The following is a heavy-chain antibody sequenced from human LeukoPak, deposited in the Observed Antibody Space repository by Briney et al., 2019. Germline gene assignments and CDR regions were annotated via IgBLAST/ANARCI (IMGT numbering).Heavy chain of an antibody. J-gene: IGHJ4*02. CDR1: GFSFSRYA. CDR2: ISYDGNNI. Sequence: PGRSLRLSCAASGFSFSRYAMHWVRQPPGKGLEWVAVISYDGNNIYYADSVKGRFTISRDNSKNTLYLQMNSLRTEDTAVYYCAGDFYDSSGYYQVTDSWGQGTLVTVSS. V-gene: IGHV3-30*04. D-gene: IGHD3-22*01. CDR3: AGDFYDSSGYYQVTDS.